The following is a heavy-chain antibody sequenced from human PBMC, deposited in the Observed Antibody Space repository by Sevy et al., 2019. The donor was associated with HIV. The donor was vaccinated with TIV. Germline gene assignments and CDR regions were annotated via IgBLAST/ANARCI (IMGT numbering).Heavy chain of an antibody. CDR3: ARDLPSAVTLPFYYYGLHV. CDR1: GFTFNIYV. Sequence: GGSLRLSCAASGFTFNIYVIHWVRQAPGKGLEWVAVISSDGSSEYYADSVKGRFTISRDNSKNTLHLQMNSLRAEDTAVYYCARDLPSAVTLPFYYYGLHVWGQGTTVTVSS. D-gene: IGHD4-17*01. J-gene: IGHJ6*02. CDR2: ISSDGSSE. V-gene: IGHV3-30*04.